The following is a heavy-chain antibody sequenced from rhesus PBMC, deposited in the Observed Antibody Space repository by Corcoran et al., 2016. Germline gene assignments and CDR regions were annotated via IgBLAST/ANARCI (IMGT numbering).Heavy chain of an antibody. D-gene: IGHD3S6*01. CDR3: TRLSVGLDF. CDR2: LYWDDDK. Sequence: QVTLKESGPALVKPTQSLTLTCSFSGFSLNTTGLGVGWIRQPPGKALELLASLYWDDDKFYTASLKSRLTISKDTSKTQVVLTVTNMDPLDTATYYCTRLSVGLDFWGQGVLVTVSS. CDR1: GFSLNTTGLG. J-gene: IGHJ4*01. V-gene: IGHV2S1*01.